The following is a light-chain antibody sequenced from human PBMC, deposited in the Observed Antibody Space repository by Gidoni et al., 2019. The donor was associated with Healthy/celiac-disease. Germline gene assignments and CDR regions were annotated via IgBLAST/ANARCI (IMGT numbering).Light chain of an antibody. CDR2: DAS. CDR3: QQYDNLLT. V-gene: IGKV1-33*01. Sequence: IQMTQSPSSLSASVGDRVTITCQASQDISNYLNWYQQKTGKAPKLLIYDASNLETGVPSRFSGSGSGKDFTFTSSSLQAEDIATYYCQQYDNLLTFGGGTKVEIK. CDR1: QDISNY. J-gene: IGKJ4*01.